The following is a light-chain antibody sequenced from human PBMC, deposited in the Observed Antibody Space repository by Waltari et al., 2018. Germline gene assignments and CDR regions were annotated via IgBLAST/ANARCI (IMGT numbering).Light chain of an antibody. CDR2: VVI. CDR3: SSLSTNSVVL. J-gene: IGLJ3*02. V-gene: IGLV2-14*03. CDR1: ISDVGAFTS. Sequence: QSALTQPAPVSGSPGQSIPTSCTGPISDVGAFTSGSWSHVPPGQAPRVMVFVVINPPSGVSDRFSAPKSGNTASLTISGLHADDEGDYYCSSLSTNSVVLFGLRTTLTVL.